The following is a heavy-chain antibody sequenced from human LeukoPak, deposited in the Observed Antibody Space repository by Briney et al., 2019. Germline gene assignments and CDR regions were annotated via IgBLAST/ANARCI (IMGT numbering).Heavy chain of an antibody. J-gene: IGHJ4*02. D-gene: IGHD6-13*01. V-gene: IGHV3-30*02. Sequence: PGGSLRLSCAASGFTFSSYGMHWVRQAPGKGRGWVAFIRYDGSNKYYADSVKGRFTISRDNSKNTLYLQMNSLRAEDTAVYYCAKMAAAGEFDYWGQGTLVTVSS. CDR2: IRYDGSNK. CDR3: AKMAAAGEFDY. CDR1: GFTFSSYG.